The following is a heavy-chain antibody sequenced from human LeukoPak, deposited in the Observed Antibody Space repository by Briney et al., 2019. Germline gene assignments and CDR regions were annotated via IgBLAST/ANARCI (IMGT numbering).Heavy chain of an antibody. CDR3: ARGGTVDTAMVSSD. CDR2: IYYSGST. J-gene: IGHJ4*02. D-gene: IGHD5-18*01. CDR1: GGSISSYY. Sequence: SETLSLTCTVSGGSISSYYWSWIRQPPGKGLEWIGYIYYSGSTNYNPSLKSRVTISVGTSKNQFSLKLSSVTAADTAVYYCARGGTVDTAMVSSDWGQGTLVTVSS. V-gene: IGHV4-59*01.